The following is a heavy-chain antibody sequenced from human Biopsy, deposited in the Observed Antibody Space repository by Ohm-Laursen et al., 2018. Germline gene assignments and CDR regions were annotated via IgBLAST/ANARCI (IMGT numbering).Heavy chain of an antibody. Sequence: SETLSLTCSVSGYSMSTYYWSWIRQPPGKGLEWIGSVYHSGTTYYSPSLKSRVTISVDTSKNQLSLKVTSVTAADTAAYYCARHDGNGPFALDSWGQGTLVTVSS. D-gene: IGHD5-24*01. CDR1: GYSMSTYY. CDR2: VYHSGTT. CDR3: ARHDGNGPFALDS. V-gene: IGHV4-59*08. J-gene: IGHJ4*02.